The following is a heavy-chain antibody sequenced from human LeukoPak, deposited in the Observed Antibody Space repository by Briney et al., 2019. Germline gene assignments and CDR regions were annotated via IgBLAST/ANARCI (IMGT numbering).Heavy chain of an antibody. CDR3: ATIGWYGDDY. CDR1: GYTLTELS. V-gene: IGHV1-24*01. D-gene: IGHD6-19*01. Sequence: ASVKVSCKVSGYTLTELSMHWVRQAPGKGLEWMGGFDPEDGETIYAQKFQGRVTMTGDTSTDTAYMELSSLRSEDTAVYYCATIGWYGDDYWGQGTLVTVSS. CDR2: FDPEDGET. J-gene: IGHJ4*02.